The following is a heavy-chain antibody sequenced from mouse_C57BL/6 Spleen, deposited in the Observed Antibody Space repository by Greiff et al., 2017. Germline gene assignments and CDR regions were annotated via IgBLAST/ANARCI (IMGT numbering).Heavy chain of an antibody. CDR2: IYPGDGDT. CDR3: ARGVLRTRYFDV. Sequence: QVQLQQSGAELVKPGASVKISCKASGYAFSSYWMNWVKQRPGKGLEWIGQIYPGDGDTYYNGKFKGKATLTADKSSSTAYMQLSSLTSDDAAVYFCARGVLRTRYFDVWGTGTTVTVSS. V-gene: IGHV1-80*01. CDR1: GYAFSSYW. J-gene: IGHJ1*03. D-gene: IGHD1-1*01.